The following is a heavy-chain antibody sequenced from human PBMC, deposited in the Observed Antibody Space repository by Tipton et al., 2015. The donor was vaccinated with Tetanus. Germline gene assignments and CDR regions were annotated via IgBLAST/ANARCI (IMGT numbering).Heavy chain of an antibody. D-gene: IGHD3-16*01. CDR1: GFTFTDYS. CDR3: ARWYGGRLPFGY. V-gene: IGHV3-48*02. J-gene: IGHJ4*02. CDR2: IRRGDGLK. Sequence: SLRLSCAASGFTFTDYSLTWVRQAPGKGLEWISYIRRGDGLKYYADSVKGRFTISRDNAKNSLYLQMNSLRDEDTAVYSCARWYGGRLPFGYWGQGTRGPVLS.